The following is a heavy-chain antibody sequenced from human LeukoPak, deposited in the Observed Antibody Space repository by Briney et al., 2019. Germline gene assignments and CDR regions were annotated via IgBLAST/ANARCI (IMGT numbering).Heavy chain of an antibody. J-gene: IGHJ4*02. CDR3: ASRADGLAAAGTAVDY. Sequence: GGSLRLSCAASGCTFSSYAMSWVRQAPGKGLEWVSAISGSGGSTYYADSVKGRFTISRDNSKNTLYLQMNSLRAEDTAVYYCASRADGLAAAGTAVDYWGQGTLVTVSS. V-gene: IGHV3-23*01. D-gene: IGHD6-13*01. CDR1: GCTFSSYA. CDR2: ISGSGGST.